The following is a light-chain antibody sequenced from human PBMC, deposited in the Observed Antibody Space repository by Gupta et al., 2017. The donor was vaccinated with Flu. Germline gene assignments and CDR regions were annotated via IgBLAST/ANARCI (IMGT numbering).Light chain of an antibody. CDR2: WAS. V-gene: IGKV4-1*01. Sequence: SLGERATINCKSGQSVLSSSNNKNYLAWYQQKPGQPPKLLIYWASTRESGVPDRFSGSGSGTDFTLTISSLQAEDVAVYYCQQYYTTPLTFGGGTKVEVK. J-gene: IGKJ4*01. CDR3: QQYYTTPLT. CDR1: QSVLSSSNNKNY.